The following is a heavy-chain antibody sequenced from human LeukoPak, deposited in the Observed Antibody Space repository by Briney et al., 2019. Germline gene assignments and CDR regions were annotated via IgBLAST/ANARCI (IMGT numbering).Heavy chain of an antibody. CDR3: ATEPLGYYAHDAFDI. D-gene: IGHD3-3*01. Sequence: ASVKVSCTVSGYTLTELSMHWVRQAPGKGLEWMGGFDPEDGETIYAQKFQGRVTMTEDTSTDTAYMELSSLRSEDTAVYYCATEPLGYYAHDAFDIWGQGTMVTVSS. J-gene: IGHJ3*02. V-gene: IGHV1-24*01. CDR1: GYTLTELS. CDR2: FDPEDGET.